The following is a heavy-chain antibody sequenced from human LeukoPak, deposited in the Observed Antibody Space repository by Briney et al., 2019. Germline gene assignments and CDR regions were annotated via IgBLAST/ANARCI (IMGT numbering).Heavy chain of an antibody. CDR3: AREPTYTSSWHTTCDY. Sequence: GGSLRLSCAASGFTFSSYNMNWVRQAPGKGLEWVSYISLSSSSIYYADSARGRFTISRDNAKSSLYLQMNSLTAEDTAVYYCAREPTYTSSWHTTCDYWGQGTLVTVSS. CDR2: ISLSSSSI. V-gene: IGHV3-48*01. D-gene: IGHD6-13*01. CDR1: GFTFSSYN. J-gene: IGHJ4*02.